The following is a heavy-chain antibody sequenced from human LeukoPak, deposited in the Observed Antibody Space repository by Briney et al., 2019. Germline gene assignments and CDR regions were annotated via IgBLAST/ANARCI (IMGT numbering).Heavy chain of an antibody. J-gene: IGHJ6*02. V-gene: IGHV4-34*01. CDR2: INHSGSS. Sequence: SETLSLTCAVYGGSFSGYYWSWIRQPPGKGLEWIGEINHSGSSNYNPSLKSRVTISVDTSKNQFSLKLSSVTAADTAVYYCARGPSIQLWSDPYYYYGMDVWGQGTTVTVSS. CDR3: ARGPSIQLWSDPYYYYGMDV. D-gene: IGHD5-18*01. CDR1: GGSFSGYY.